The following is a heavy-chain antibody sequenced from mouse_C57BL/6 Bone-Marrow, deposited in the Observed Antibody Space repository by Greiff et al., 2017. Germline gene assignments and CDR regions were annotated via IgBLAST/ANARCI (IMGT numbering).Heavy chain of an antibody. D-gene: IGHD1-1*01. CDR3: ARITTVVTPYYAMDY. Sequence: EVQVVESEGGLVQPGSSMKLSCTASGFTFSDYYMAWVRQVPEQGLEWVANINYDGSSTYYLDSLKSRFIISRDNAKNILYLQMSSLKSEDTATYYCARITTVVTPYYAMDYWGQGTSATVSS. V-gene: IGHV5-16*01. CDR1: GFTFSDYY. CDR2: INYDGSST. J-gene: IGHJ4*01.